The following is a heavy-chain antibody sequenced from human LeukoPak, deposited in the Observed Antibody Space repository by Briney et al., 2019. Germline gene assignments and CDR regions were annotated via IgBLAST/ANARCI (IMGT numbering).Heavy chain of an antibody. CDR2: FDPEDGET. CDR3: ATPTVSTPPAFDY. CDR1: GYTLTELS. J-gene: IGHJ4*02. D-gene: IGHD4-17*01. V-gene: IGHV1-24*01. Sequence: ASLRVSCTVSGYTLTELSMRWVRHAPGKGLEWMGGFDPEDGETIYAQKFQGRVTMTEDTSTDTAYMELSSLRSEDTAVYYCATPTVSTPPAFDYWGQGTLVTVSS.